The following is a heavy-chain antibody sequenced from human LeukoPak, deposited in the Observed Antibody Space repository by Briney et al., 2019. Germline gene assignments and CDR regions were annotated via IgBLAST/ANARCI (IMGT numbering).Heavy chain of an antibody. CDR2: INWNGGST. V-gene: IGHV3-20*04. Sequence: TGGSLRLSCAASGFTFDDYGMSWVRQAPGKGLEWVSGINWNGGSTGYADSVKGRFTVSRDNAENSLHLQMNSLRPDDTALYYCAKIGFSGYGVGVGGYDLWGQGTLVTVSS. CDR1: GFTFDDYG. J-gene: IGHJ3*01. CDR3: AKIGFSGYGVGVGGYDL. D-gene: IGHD5-12*01.